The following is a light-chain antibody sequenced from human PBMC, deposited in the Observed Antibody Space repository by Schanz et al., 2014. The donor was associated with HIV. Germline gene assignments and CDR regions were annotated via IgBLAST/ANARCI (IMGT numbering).Light chain of an antibody. Sequence: QSALTQPASVSGSPGQPIIISCTGTSSDVGSFNLVSWYQQHPGKAPKLLIYDTNKRPSGISNRFSGSKSGNTASLTISGLQADDEADYYCCSYVGRSPSLVFGGGTKLTVL. CDR3: CSYVGRSPSLV. V-gene: IGLV2-23*01. J-gene: IGLJ3*02. CDR2: DTN. CDR1: SSDVGSFNL.